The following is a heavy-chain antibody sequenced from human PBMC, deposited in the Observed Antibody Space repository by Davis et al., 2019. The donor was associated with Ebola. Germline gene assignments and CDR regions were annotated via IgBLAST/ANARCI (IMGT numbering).Heavy chain of an antibody. D-gene: IGHD3-22*01. V-gene: IGHV3-30*04. CDR1: GFLFSSHA. CDR3: ARAYDSSAHRYFQH. Sequence: GESLKISCAASGFLFSSHAMHWVRQGPDKGLEWVAVISYDGGIKEYADSVKGRFTISRDNSKHTLYLQMNSLRPEDTAVYYCARAYDSSAHRYFQHWGQGTLVTVSS. J-gene: IGHJ1*01. CDR2: ISYDGGIK.